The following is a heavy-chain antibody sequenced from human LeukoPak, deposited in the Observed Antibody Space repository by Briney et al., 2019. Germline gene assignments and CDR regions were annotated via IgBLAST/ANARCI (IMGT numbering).Heavy chain of an antibody. CDR2: INPFSGDT. Sequence: ASVKVSCKASRYTFTDYYIHWVRQAPGQGLEWMGWINPFSGDTIYAQKFQGRVTMTRDTSISTAYMELSSLRSDDTAVYYCATARANNYYASRIWGQGTLVTVS. V-gene: IGHV1-2*02. CDR3: ATARANNYYASRI. CDR1: RYTFTDYY. J-gene: IGHJ4*02. D-gene: IGHD3-10*01.